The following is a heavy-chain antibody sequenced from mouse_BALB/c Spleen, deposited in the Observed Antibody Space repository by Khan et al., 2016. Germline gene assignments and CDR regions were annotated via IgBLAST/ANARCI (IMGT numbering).Heavy chain of an antibody. D-gene: IGHD4-1*01. CDR1: GYSITSDYA. J-gene: IGHJ3*01. CDR3: ARGLGRAY. Sequence: EVQLVEPGPGLVKPSQSLSLTCTVTGYSITSDYAWNWIRQFPGNKLEWMGYISYSGSTSYNPSLKSRISITRDTSKNQFFLQLNSVTTEDTATCYCARGLGRAYWGQGTLVTVSA. V-gene: IGHV3-2*02. CDR2: ISYSGST.